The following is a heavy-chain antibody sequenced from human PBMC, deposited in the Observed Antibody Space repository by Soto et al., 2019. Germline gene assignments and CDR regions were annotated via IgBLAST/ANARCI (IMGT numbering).Heavy chain of an antibody. CDR2: ISAYNGNT. J-gene: IGHJ6*02. CDR3: SADHPHTAIGWPV. Sequence: ASVKVSCKASGYTFTSYGISWVRQAPGQGLEWMGWISAYNGNTNYAQKLQGRVAFSRDMSSTTAYMDLYDLKSDDTAVYFCSADHPHTAIGWPVWGQGTTVTVSS. CDR1: GYTFTSYG. V-gene: IGHV1-18*01.